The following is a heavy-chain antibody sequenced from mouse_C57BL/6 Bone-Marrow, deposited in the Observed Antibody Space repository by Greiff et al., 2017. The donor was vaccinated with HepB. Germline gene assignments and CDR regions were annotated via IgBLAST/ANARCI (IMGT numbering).Heavy chain of an antibody. J-gene: IGHJ1*03. D-gene: IGHD1-1*01. CDR3: TTGDSITRYFDV. Sequence: EVKLMESGAELVRPGASVKLSCTASGFNIKDDYMHWVKQRPEQGLEWIGWIDPENGDTEYASKFQGKATITADTSSNTAYLQLSSLTSEDTAVYYCTTGDSITRYFDVWGTGTTVTVSS. CDR1: GFNIKDDY. CDR2: IDPENGDT. V-gene: IGHV14-4*01.